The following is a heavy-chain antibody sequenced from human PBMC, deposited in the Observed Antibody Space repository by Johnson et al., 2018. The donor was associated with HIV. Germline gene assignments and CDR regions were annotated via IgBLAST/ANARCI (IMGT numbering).Heavy chain of an antibody. CDR3: AKGRDSSGFGAFDI. J-gene: IGHJ3*02. CDR1: GFTFRDYY. CDR2: ISSSGNTI. Sequence: QVQLVESGGDLVKPGGSLRLSCAASGFTFRDYYMSWIRQAPGQGLEWVSYISSSGNTIYYADSVKGRFTISRDNAKNSLYLQMNSLRAEDTAVYYCAKGRDSSGFGAFDIWGQGTMVTVSS. D-gene: IGHD3-22*01. V-gene: IGHV3-11*04.